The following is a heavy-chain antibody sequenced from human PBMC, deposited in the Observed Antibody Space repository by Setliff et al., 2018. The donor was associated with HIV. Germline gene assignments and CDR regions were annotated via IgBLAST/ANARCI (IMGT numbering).Heavy chain of an antibody. J-gene: IGHJ4*02. Sequence: SETLSLTCSVSGDSISSSSYYWGWIRQPQGKGLEWIGSIYYSGTTYYHPSLKSRVTISVDTSKNQFSLKLSSVTAADTAVYYCASAGSGTRAPPRYWGQGTLVTVSS. CDR3: ASAGSGTRAPPRY. CDR1: GDSISSSSYY. V-gene: IGHV4-39*07. CDR2: IYYSGTT. D-gene: IGHD1-1*01.